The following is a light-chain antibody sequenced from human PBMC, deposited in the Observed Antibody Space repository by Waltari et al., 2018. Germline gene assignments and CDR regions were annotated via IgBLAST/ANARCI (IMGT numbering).Light chain of an antibody. CDR2: EVT. Sequence: QSALTQPASVSGSPGQSITISCTGTSDDIGNYRYVSCYQQHSGRAPKLNLYEVTNRPSWVSDRFSGSKSGNTASLTISGLQTEDEADYYCAAYASANTLLFGGGTQLTVL. J-gene: IGLJ2*01. CDR1: SDDIGNYRY. V-gene: IGLV2-14*01. CDR3: AAYASANTLL.